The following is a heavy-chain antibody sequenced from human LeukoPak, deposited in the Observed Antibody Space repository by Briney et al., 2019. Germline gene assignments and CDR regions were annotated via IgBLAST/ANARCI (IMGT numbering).Heavy chain of an antibody. V-gene: IGHV3-23*01. D-gene: IGHD2-21*02. J-gene: IGHJ4*02. CDR3: AEDSVTAIGPYYFDY. Sequence: GGSLRLPCAASGFTFSSYAMSWVRQAPGKGLEWVSAISGSGGSTYYADSVKGRFTISRDNSKNTLYLQMNSLRAEDTAVYYCAEDSVTAIGPYYFDYWGQGTLVTVSS. CDR2: ISGSGGST. CDR1: GFTFSSYA.